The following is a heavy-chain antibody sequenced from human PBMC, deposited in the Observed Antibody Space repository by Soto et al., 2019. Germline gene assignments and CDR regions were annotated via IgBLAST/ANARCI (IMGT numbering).Heavy chain of an antibody. CDR3: ARLRFGCAA. D-gene: IGHD3-10*01. J-gene: IGHJ5*02. CDR1: GYTFTTYA. V-gene: IGHV1-3*01. Sequence: QVHLVQSGAEAKKPGASVKLSCKASGYTFTTYAMHWVRQAPGQRLEWMGWVNVGNGNTKYSHQFQNRVAITRDKSASTVYMELSSLRSEDTAVYYCARLRFGCAAWGQGTLVTVSS. CDR2: VNVGNGNT.